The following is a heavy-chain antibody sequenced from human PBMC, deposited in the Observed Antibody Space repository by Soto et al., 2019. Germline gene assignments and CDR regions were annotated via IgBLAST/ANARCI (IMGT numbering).Heavy chain of an antibody. CDR1: GGSFSGYY. D-gene: IGHD3-16*01. V-gene: IGHV4-34*01. CDR2: INHSGST. Sequence: QVQLQPWGAGLLKPSETLSRTCAVYGGSFSGYYWSWIRQSPGKGLEWIGEINHSGSTTYNPSLKSRVTISVDTSKNQFSLKLSSVTAADTAVYYCARGGGNTPVNYWGQGTLVTVSS. J-gene: IGHJ4*02. CDR3: ARGGGNTPVNY.